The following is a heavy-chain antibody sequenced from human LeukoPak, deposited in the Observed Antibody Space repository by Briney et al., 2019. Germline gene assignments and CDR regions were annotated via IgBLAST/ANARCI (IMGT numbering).Heavy chain of an antibody. D-gene: IGHD6-13*01. CDR2: INSDGSNT. J-gene: IGHJ4*02. V-gene: IGHV3-74*01. CDR1: GFTFSTYW. Sequence: GGSLRLSCAASGFTFSTYWMRWVRQAPGKGLVWVSRINSDGSNTNYADSVKGRFTISRDNSNNTLYLQMNSLRAEDTAVYYCARRENIAAAGTLDYWGQGTLVTVSS. CDR3: ARRENIAAAGTLDY.